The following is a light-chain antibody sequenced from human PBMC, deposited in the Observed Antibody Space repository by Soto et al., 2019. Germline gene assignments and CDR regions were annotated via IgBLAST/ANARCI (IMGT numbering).Light chain of an antibody. CDR1: SSNIGAGYD. CDR2: GNS. J-gene: IGLJ1*01. Sequence: QSVLTRPPSVSGAPGQRVTISCTGSSSNIGAGYDVHWYQQLPGTAPKLLIYGNSNRPSGLPDRFSGSKSGTSASLAITGLQAEDEADYYGQSYDSSLSGYVFGTGTKLTVL. CDR3: QSYDSSLSGYV. V-gene: IGLV1-40*01.